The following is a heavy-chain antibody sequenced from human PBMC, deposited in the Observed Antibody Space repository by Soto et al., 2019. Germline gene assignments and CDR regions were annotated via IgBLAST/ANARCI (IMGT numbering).Heavy chain of an antibody. CDR1: GFTFSSYS. V-gene: IGHV3-48*02. CDR3: ARESPVRWGLVFDY. CDR2: ISSSSSTI. J-gene: IGHJ4*02. Sequence: EVQLVESGGGLVQPGGSLRLSCAASGFTFSSYSMNWVRQAPGKGLEWVSYISSSSSTIYYADSVKGRFTISRDNAKNSLYLQMNSLRDEDTAVYYCARESPVRWGLVFDYWGQGTLVTVSS. D-gene: IGHD6-19*01.